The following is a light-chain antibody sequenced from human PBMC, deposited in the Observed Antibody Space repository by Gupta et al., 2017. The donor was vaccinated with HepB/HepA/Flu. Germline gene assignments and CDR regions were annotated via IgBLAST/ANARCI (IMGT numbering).Light chain of an antibody. V-gene: IGKV3-11*01. J-gene: IGKJ4*01. CDR2: DAS. CDR3: QQHGSWPFVT. CDR1: QSVSKD. Sequence: EIVLTQSLPTLSLSPGERATRSCRASQSVSKDLAWYKQKPGQAPRLLIYDASSRDTGNAARYSGSGYGTDLTLTISSREREDFAVYLCQQHGSWPFVTFGGGTKVEIK.